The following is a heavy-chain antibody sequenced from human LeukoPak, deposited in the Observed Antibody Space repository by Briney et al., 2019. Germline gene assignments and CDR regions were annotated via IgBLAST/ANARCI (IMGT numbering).Heavy chain of an antibody. Sequence: GGSLRLSCAASGFTFSSYSMNWVRQAPGKGLEWVSSISSSSSYIHYADSVKGRFTISRDNAKNSLYLQMNSLRAEDTAVYYCARDRGTWYSSSSGFDYWGQGTLVTVSS. D-gene: IGHD6-6*01. CDR1: GFTFSSYS. J-gene: IGHJ4*02. V-gene: IGHV3-21*01. CDR2: ISSSSSYI. CDR3: ARDRGTWYSSSSGFDY.